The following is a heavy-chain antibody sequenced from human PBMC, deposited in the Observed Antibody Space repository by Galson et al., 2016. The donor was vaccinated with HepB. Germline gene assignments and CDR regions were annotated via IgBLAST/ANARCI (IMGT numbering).Heavy chain of an antibody. CDR2: VTGSGSWT. V-gene: IGHV3-23*01. J-gene: IGHJ3*01. D-gene: IGHD4-17*01. CDR1: GFTFRSYA. Sequence: SLRLSCAASGFTFRSYAMTWVRQAPGKGLEWVSSVTGSGSWTYYADSVKGRFTISRDNSKNTLYLQMNSLRAEDTAVYYCARDPNGDYFGAFDFWGQGTMVTVSS. CDR3: ARDPNGDYFGAFDF.